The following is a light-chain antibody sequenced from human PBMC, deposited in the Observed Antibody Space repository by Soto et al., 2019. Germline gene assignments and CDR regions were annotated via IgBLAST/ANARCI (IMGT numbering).Light chain of an antibody. V-gene: IGKV1-5*01. J-gene: IGKJ1*01. CDR1: QSISSW. Sequence: DIQMTQSPSTLSASVGDRVTITCRASQSISSWLAWYQQKPGKAPKLLIYDASSLESGVPSRFSGSGSGTEVTLTISSRQPDDFATYYCQQYNSYSHTLGRGTKVEIK. CDR3: QQYNSYSHT. CDR2: DAS.